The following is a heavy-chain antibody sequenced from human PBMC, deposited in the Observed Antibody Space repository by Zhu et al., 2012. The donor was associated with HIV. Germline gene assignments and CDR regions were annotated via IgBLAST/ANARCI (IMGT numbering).Heavy chain of an antibody. D-gene: IGHD6-19*01. V-gene: IGHV4-39*01. CDR2: IYYGGST. Sequence: QVQLQESGPGLVKPSETLSLSCTVSGGTISSSSYFWAWIRQTPGKGLEWIGSIYYGGSTHYNPSLKSRLSISVDTSKNQFSLKLSSVTAADTALYHCAKTRTSGWYSYAFHVWAKGQSVTVSS. CDR3: AKTRTSGWYSYAFHV. J-gene: IGHJ3*01. CDR1: GGTISSSSYF.